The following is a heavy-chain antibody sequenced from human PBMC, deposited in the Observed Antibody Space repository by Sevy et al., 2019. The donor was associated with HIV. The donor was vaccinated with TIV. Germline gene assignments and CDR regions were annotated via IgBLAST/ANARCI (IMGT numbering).Heavy chain of an antibody. J-gene: IGHJ4*02. V-gene: IGHV3-48*02. CDR1: GFTFSSYS. Sequence: GGSLRLSCAASGFTFSSYSMNWVRQAPGKGLEWVSYISSSSTIYYADSVKGRFTISRDNAKNSLYLQMNSLRDEDTAVYYCARDLYVWGSYQGDYWGQGTLVTVSS. CDR3: ARDLYVWGSYQGDY. D-gene: IGHD3-16*01. CDR2: ISSSSTI.